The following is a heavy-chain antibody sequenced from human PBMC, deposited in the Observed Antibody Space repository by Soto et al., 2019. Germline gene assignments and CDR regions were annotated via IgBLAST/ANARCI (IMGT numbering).Heavy chain of an antibody. CDR3: AGYCSSSICHEDHYFGLEV. CDR1: GGSIYTYY. Sequence: SETLSLTCNVSGGSIYTYYWTWIRQSPGKGLEWIGYISDGVLTNYNSSLKSRVTISVDTSKKQVSLKLSSVSAADTAIYFCAGYCSSSICHEDHYFGLEVWGPGTTVTVSS. CDR2: ISDGVLT. V-gene: IGHV4-59*01. D-gene: IGHD2-2*01. J-gene: IGHJ6*02.